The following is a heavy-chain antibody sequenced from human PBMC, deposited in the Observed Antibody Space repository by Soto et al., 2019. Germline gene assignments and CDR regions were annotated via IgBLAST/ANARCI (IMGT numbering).Heavy chain of an antibody. V-gene: IGHV1-3*01. CDR1: GYTFTSYA. CDR3: ARDRQQLNWFDP. CDR2: INAGNGNT. J-gene: IGHJ5*02. D-gene: IGHD6-13*01. Sequence: ASVNVSCKASGYTFTSYAMHWVRQAPGQRLEWMGWINAGNGNTKYSQKFQGRVTITRDTSASTAHMELSSLRSEDTAVYYCARDRQQLNWFDPWGQGTLVTVSS.